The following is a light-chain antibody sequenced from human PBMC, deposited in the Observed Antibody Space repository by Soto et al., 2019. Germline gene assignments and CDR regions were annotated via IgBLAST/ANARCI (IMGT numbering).Light chain of an antibody. Sequence: EIVVTQSPATLSLSPGERSTLSCRASQSVSSYLAWYQQRPGQAPRLLIYGASSRATGIPDRFSGSGSGTEFTLTISRLEPEDFAVYYCQQYGSSSWTFGQGTKVDI. J-gene: IGKJ1*01. CDR3: QQYGSSSWT. V-gene: IGKV3-20*01. CDR1: QSVSSY. CDR2: GAS.